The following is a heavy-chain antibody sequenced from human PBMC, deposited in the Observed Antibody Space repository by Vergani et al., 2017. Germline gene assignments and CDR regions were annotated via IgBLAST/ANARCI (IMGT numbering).Heavy chain of an antibody. Sequence: QVQLVESGGGEVQPGRSLRLSCSAAGFPFSDYGVHWVRQAPGKGLEWVSVMSYDGNKKNYADSVKGRFTISRDNSKNTLYREMNALRAEDTAVYYCARDFLTRVTTLDYYYMGVWGKGTTVTVSS. CDR3: ARDFLTRVTTLDYYYMGV. CDR2: MSYDGNKK. V-gene: IGHV3-30*03. D-gene: IGHD1-1*01. J-gene: IGHJ6*03. CDR1: GFPFSDYG.